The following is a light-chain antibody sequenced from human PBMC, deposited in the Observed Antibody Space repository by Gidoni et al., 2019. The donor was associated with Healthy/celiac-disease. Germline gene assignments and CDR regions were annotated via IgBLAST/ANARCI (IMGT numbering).Light chain of an antibody. CDR1: QSVSSSY. V-gene: IGKV3-20*01. CDR3: QQYGSSLYT. J-gene: IGKJ2*01. CDR2: GAS. Sequence: EIVLTQSPGTLSLSPGERATLSCRASQSVSSSYLAWYQQKPGQAPRLLIYGASSRANCIPDRFSCKGFGTDFTLPISRIGPEDFAVYYCQQYGSSLYTFGQGTKLEIK.